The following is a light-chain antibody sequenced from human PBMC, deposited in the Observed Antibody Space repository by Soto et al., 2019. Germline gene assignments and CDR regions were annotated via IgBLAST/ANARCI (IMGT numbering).Light chain of an antibody. Sequence: EIVLTQSPDTLSLSPGERATLSCRASQSVSSSYLAWYQQKPGQAPRLLIYGASSRATGIPDRFSGSGSGTDFSLTISRLDPEDFAVYYCQQYSSSPITFGQGTRLEIK. CDR3: QQYSSSPIT. J-gene: IGKJ5*01. CDR2: GAS. V-gene: IGKV3-20*01. CDR1: QSVSSSY.